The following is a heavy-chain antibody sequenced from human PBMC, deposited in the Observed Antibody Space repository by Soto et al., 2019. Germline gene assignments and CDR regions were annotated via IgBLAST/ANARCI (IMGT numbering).Heavy chain of an antibody. CDR3: ARGPIAAAANWFDP. Sequence: ASVKVSCKVSGYTLTELSMHWVRQAPGQGLEWMGIVNPFGISTTFAQKFQGRVTVTTDTSTSTVYMELSGLRSEDTAVYYCARGPIAAAANWFDPWGQGTLVTVSS. CDR1: GYTLTELS. D-gene: IGHD6-13*01. CDR2: VNPFGIST. J-gene: IGHJ5*02. V-gene: IGHV1-46*01.